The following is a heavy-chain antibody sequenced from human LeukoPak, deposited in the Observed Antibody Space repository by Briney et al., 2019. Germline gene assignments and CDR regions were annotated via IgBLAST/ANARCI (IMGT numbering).Heavy chain of an antibody. CDR2: INPNSGGT. V-gene: IGHV1-2*02. CDR1: GYTFTGYY. CDR3: ARERDGSGSYFDY. J-gene: IGHJ4*02. D-gene: IGHD3-10*01. Sequence: ASVKVSCKASGYTFTGYYMHWVRQAPGQGLEWMGWINPNSGGTNYAQKFQGRVTVTRDTSISTAYMELSRLRSDDTAVYYCARERDGSGSYFDYWGQGTLVTVSS.